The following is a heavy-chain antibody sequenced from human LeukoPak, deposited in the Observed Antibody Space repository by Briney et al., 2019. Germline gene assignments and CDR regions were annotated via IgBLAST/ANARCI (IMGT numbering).Heavy chain of an antibody. V-gene: IGHV3-53*01. D-gene: IGHD6-6*01. CDR3: ARDRTYSSSSWSYYYGMDV. Sequence: GGSLRLSCAASGFTVSGNYMSWVRQAPGKGLEWVSVIYSGGSSCYADSVEGRFTISRDNSKNTLYLQMNSLGAEDTAVYYCARDRTYSSSSWSYYYGMDVWGQGTTVTVSS. CDR2: IYSGGSS. J-gene: IGHJ6*02. CDR1: GFTVSGNY.